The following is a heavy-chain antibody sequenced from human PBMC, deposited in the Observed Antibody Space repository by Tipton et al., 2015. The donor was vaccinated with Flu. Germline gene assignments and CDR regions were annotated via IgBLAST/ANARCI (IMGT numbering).Heavy chain of an antibody. V-gene: IGHV4-61*02. D-gene: IGHD3-16*02. Sequence: TLSLTCTVSGGSVNSDNNYWSWIRQPAGKGLEWIGRIHGSGGSNYNPSLRGRVTISADTSKNQFSLNLRSVTAADTAVYYCARDYLLGDLSFFDNWGQGTLVTVSS. CDR3: ARDYLLGDLSFFDN. J-gene: IGHJ4*02. CDR1: GGSVNSDNNY. CDR2: IHGSGGS.